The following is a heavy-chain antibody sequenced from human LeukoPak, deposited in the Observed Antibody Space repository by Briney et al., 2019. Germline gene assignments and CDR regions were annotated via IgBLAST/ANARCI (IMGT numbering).Heavy chain of an antibody. CDR1: GFTFSSYA. CDR3: AKDGYDYYYYYMDV. Sequence: GGSLRLSCAAPGFTFSSYAMSWVRQAPGKGLEWVSAISGSGGSTYYADSVKGRFTISRDNSKNTLYLQMNSLRAEDTAVYYCAKDGYDYYYYYMDVWGKGTTVTVSS. CDR2: ISGSGGST. J-gene: IGHJ6*03. D-gene: IGHD1-1*01. V-gene: IGHV3-23*01.